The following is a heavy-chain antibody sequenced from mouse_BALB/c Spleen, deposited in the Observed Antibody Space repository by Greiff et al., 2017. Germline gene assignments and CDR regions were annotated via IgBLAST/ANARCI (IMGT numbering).Heavy chain of an antibody. D-gene: IGHD1-1*01. J-gene: IGHJ3*01. CDR1: GFNIKDTY. CDR2: IDPANGNT. Sequence: VQLKQSGAELVKPGASVKLSCTASGFNIKDTYMHWVKQRPEQGLEWIGRIDPANGNTKYDPKFQGKATITADTSSNTAYLQLSSLTSEDTAVYYCASPYYYGSSLFAYWGQGTLVTVSA. CDR3: ASPYYYGSSLFAY. V-gene: IGHV14-3*02.